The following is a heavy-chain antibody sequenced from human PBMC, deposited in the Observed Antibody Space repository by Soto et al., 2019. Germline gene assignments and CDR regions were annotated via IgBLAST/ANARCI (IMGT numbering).Heavy chain of an antibody. CDR3: AREDTIFGAVDVFDS. CDR1: GFTFSSYN. D-gene: IGHD3-3*01. Sequence: PGGSLRLSCAASGFTFSSYNMNWVRQAPGKGLECVSSISRGSRYIYYADSVKGRFTISRDDANDSLYLEMNSLRAEDTAVYYCAREDTIFGAVDVFDSWGQGTWVTVSS. V-gene: IGHV3-21*01. J-gene: IGHJ4*02. CDR2: ISRGSRYI.